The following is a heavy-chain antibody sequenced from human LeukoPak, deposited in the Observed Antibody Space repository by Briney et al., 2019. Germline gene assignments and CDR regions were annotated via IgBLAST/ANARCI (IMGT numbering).Heavy chain of an antibody. Sequence: SETLSLTCTVSGDSISSGTYYWGWIRQPPGKGLEWIGNIHYGGSTYYNPSLKSRATISVDTSKKQFSLKLSSVTAADTALYYCARLGGVRGYYYYYMDVRGKGTTVTVSS. V-gene: IGHV4-39*01. J-gene: IGHJ6*03. CDR1: GDSISSGTYY. CDR2: IHYGGST. D-gene: IGHD3-10*01. CDR3: ARLGGVRGYYYYYMDV.